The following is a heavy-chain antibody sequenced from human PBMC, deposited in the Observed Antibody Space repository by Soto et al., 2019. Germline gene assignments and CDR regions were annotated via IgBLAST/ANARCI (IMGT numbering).Heavy chain of an antibody. CDR3: ARGYYDSSGYYYGDFDY. Sequence: ASVKVSCKASGGTFSSYTISWVRQAPGQGLEWMGGIIPIFGTASYAQRFQGRVTITADKSTSTAYMELSSLRSEDTAVYYCARGYYDSSGYYYGDFDYWGQGTLVTVSS. CDR1: GGTFSSYT. V-gene: IGHV1-69*06. CDR2: IIPIFGTA. J-gene: IGHJ4*02. D-gene: IGHD3-22*01.